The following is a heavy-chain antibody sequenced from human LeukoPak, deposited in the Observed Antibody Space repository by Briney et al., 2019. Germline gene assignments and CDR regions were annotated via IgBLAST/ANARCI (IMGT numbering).Heavy chain of an antibody. CDR1: GGTFSSYA. CDR3: ARDIAVAGTRNFDY. V-gene: IGHV1-69*04. J-gene: IGHJ4*02. D-gene: IGHD6-19*01. Sequence: GASVKVSCKASGGTFSSYAISWVRQAPGQGLEWMGRIIPILGIANYAQKFQGRVTITAAKSTSTAYMELSSLRSEDTAVYYCARDIAVAGTRNFDYWGQGTLVTVSS. CDR2: IIPILGIA.